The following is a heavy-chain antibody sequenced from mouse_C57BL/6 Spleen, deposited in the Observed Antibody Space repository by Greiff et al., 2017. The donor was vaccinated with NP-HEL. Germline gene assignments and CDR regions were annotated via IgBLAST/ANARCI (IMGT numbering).Heavy chain of an antibody. CDR2: IYPGAGDT. CDR1: GYAFSSSW. CDR3: ARDYGSLYFDY. V-gene: IGHV1-82*01. Sequence: VQLQQSGPELVKPGASVKISCKASGYAFSSSWMNWVKQRPGKGLEWIGRIYPGAGDTNYNGKFKGKATLTADKSSSTAYMQLSSLTSEDSAVYFCARDYGSLYFDYWGQGTTLTVSS. J-gene: IGHJ2*01. D-gene: IGHD1-1*01.